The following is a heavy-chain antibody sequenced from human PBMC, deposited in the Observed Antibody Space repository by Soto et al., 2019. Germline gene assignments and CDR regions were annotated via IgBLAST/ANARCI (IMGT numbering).Heavy chain of an antibody. CDR1: GFTFSNAW. CDR2: IKGKTDGGTT. Sequence: EVQLVESGGGLVKPGGSLRLSCAASGFTFSNAWMNWVRQAPGKGLEWVGGIKGKTDGGTTDYAAPVKGRFTISRDESNNTLYLQMNSLKTEDTALYYCATDWRVDLPPDVFDIWGQGTMVTVSS. V-gene: IGHV3-15*07. J-gene: IGHJ3*02. CDR3: ATDWRVDLPPDVFDI. D-gene: IGHD3-3*01.